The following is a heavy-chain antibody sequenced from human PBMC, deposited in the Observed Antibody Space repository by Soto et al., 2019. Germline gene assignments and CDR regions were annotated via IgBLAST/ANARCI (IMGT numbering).Heavy chain of an antibody. CDR1: GYTFTSYY. V-gene: IGHV1-46*01. CDR2: INPSGGST. D-gene: IGHD3-22*01. Sequence: GASVKVSCKSSGYTFTSYYMHWVRQAPGRGLEWMGIINPSGGSTSYAQKFQGRVTMTRDTSTSTVYMELSSLRSEDTAAYYCARVVTWIYYDSSGYYHDPGFYFDYWGQGTLVTVSS. J-gene: IGHJ4*02. CDR3: ARVVTWIYYDSSGYYHDPGFYFDY.